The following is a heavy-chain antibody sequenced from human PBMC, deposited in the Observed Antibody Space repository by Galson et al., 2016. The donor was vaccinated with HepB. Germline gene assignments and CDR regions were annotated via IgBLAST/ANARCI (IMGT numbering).Heavy chain of an antibody. Sequence: QSGAEVKKPGESLKISCKGSGYTFTNYWIGWVRQMPGKGLEWMGIIYPGDSDTRYSPSFKGQVTISADKSLRTAYLHWSSLKASDTAIYYCARSQSSSWYFHGVYLGQGTLVTVSS. CDR3: ARSQSSSWYFHGVY. V-gene: IGHV5-51*01. CDR2: IYPGDSDT. D-gene: IGHD2/OR15-2a*01. J-gene: IGHJ4*02. CDR1: GYTFTNYW.